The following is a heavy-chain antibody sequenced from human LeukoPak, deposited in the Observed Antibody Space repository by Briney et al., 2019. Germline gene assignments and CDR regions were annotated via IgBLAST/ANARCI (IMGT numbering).Heavy chain of an antibody. Sequence: SETLSLTCTVSGGSISSYYWSWIRQPPGKGLEWIGYIYYSGSTNYNPSLKRRVITSVDTAKNQFSLKLSSVTAADTAVYYCARRDYYDNSDDNYHSFEYWGQGTLVTVSS. CDR1: GGSISSYY. D-gene: IGHD3-22*01. V-gene: IGHV4-59*12. CDR2: IYYSGST. J-gene: IGHJ4*02. CDR3: ARRDYYDNSDDNYHSFEY.